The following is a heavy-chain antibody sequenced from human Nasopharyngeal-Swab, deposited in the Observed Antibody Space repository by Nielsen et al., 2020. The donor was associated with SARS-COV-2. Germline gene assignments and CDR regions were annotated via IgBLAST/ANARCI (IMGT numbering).Heavy chain of an antibody. CDR3: ARHALVTKDFDY. Sequence: WIRQPPGKGLEGSGSIYYSGSTYYNPSLKSRVTISVDTSKNHFTLKLSSVTAADTAVYYCARHALVTKDFDYWGQGTLVTVSS. CDR2: IYYSGST. V-gene: IGHV4-39*01. J-gene: IGHJ4*02. D-gene: IGHD4-17*01.